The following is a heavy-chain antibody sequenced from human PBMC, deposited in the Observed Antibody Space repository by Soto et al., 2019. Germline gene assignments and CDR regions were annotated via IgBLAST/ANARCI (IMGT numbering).Heavy chain of an antibody. V-gene: IGHV3-7*01. D-gene: IGHD7-27*01. J-gene: IGHJ6*03. Sequence: PGGSLRLSCAASGFTFSSYWMSWVRQAPGKGLEWVANIKQDGREKYYVDSVKGRFTISRDNAKNSLYLQMNSLRAEDTAVYYCARAQKVRLWDYYYYMDVWGKGTTVTVSS. CDR2: IKQDGREK. CDR1: GFTFSSYW. CDR3: ARAQKVRLWDYYYYMDV.